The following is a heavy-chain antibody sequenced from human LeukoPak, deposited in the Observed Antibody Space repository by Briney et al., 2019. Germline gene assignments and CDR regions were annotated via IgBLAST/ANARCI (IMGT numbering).Heavy chain of an antibody. D-gene: IGHD5-18*01. V-gene: IGHV4-34*01. CDR1: GGSFSGYY. J-gene: IGHJ6*02. Sequence: SETLSLTCVVYGGSFSGYYWGWIRQPPRKGLEWIGEINHSGSTNYNPSLKSRVTISVDTSKNQFSLKLSSVTAADTAVYYCARKTRGYSYYYYGMDVWGQGTTVTVSS. CDR2: INHSGST. CDR3: ARKTRGYSYYYYGMDV.